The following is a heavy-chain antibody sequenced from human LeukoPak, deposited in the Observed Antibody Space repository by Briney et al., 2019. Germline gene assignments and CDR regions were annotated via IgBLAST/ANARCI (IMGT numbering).Heavy chain of an antibody. V-gene: IGHV1-18*01. CDR3: ARSITIFGVVITPFDY. CDR1: GCTFTSCG. Sequence: GASVKVSGMASGCTFTSCGISWVRPAPGQGLEWMRWISAYNGNTNYAQKLQGRVTMTTDTSTSTAYIELRSLRSDDTAVYYCARSITIFGVVITPFDYWGQGTLVTVSS. D-gene: IGHD3-3*01. J-gene: IGHJ4*02. CDR2: ISAYNGNT.